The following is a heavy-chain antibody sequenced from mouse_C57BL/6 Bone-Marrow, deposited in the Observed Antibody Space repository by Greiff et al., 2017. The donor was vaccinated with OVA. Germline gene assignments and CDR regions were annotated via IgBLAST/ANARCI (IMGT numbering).Heavy chain of an antibody. Sequence: VQLQQSDAELVKPGASVKISCKVSGYTFTDHTIHWMKQRPEQGLEWIGYIYPRDGSTKYNEKFKGKATLTADKSSSTAYMQLNSLTSEDSAVYCCAREGGIYYGNLYWYFDVWGTGTTVTVSS. D-gene: IGHD2-1*01. CDR3: AREGGIYYGNLYWYFDV. V-gene: IGHV1-78*01. J-gene: IGHJ1*03. CDR1: GYTFTDHT. CDR2: IYPRDGST.